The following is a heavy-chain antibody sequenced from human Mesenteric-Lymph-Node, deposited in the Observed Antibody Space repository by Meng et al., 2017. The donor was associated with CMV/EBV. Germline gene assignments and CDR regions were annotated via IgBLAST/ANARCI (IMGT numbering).Heavy chain of an antibody. J-gene: IGHJ4*02. CDR1: GFPFSGSD. D-gene: IGHD1-14*01. CDR3: ARGWSPTTPHFDK. V-gene: IGHV3-48*03. Sequence: GGPLRLPCVASGFPFSGSDGNWVRQAPGKGLEWIAYISLRGDVVQYSDSVKGRFTISRDSARNSLYLQMSSLRVEDTATYYCARGWSPTTPHFDKWGQGTLVTVSS. CDR2: ISLRGDVV.